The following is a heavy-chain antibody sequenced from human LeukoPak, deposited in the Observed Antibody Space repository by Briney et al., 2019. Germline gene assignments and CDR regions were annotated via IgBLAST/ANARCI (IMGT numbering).Heavy chain of an antibody. V-gene: IGHV1-24*01. J-gene: IGHJ4*02. CDR2: FDPEDGET. D-gene: IGHD3-10*01. Sequence: ASVKVSCKVSGYTLTELSMHWVRQAPGKGLERMGGFDPEDGETIYAQKFQGRVTMTEDTSTDTAYMELSSLRSEDTAVYYCATAVAHYYGSGSYYPYYFDYWGQGTLVTVSS. CDR3: ATAVAHYYGSGSYYPYYFDY. CDR1: GYTLTELS.